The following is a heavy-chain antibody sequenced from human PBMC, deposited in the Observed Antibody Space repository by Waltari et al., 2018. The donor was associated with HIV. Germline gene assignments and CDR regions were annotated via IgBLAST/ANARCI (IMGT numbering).Heavy chain of an antibody. Sequence: EVQLVESGGGVVQPGRSLRRACTASGVTLGDHAMSWVRQAPGKGLEWVGFIRSKAYGGTTENAASVKGRFTISRDDSKSIAYLQMNSLKTEDTAVYYCTRDQYNYGSGRADFWGQGTLVTVSS. CDR1: GVTLGDHA. J-gene: IGHJ4*02. V-gene: IGHV3-49*04. CDR3: TRDQYNYGSGRADF. CDR2: IRSKAYGGTT. D-gene: IGHD3-10*01.